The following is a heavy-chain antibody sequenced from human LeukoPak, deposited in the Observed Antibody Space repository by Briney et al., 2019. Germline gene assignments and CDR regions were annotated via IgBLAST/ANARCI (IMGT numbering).Heavy chain of an antibody. D-gene: IGHD2/OR15-2a*01. Sequence: PSEALSLTCTVSGGSISSYYWSWIRQPPGKGLEWIAYISDIGSINYNPSLKSRATISLDTSKNQFSLKLSSVTAADTAVYYCAGHHPRNTVDFWGQGTLVTVSS. CDR1: GGSISSYY. CDR2: ISDIGSI. CDR3: AGHHPRNTVDF. J-gene: IGHJ4*02. V-gene: IGHV4-59*08.